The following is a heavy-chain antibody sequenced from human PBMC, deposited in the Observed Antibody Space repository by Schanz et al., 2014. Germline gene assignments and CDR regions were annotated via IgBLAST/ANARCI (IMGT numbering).Heavy chain of an antibody. CDR3: ARDRRNADLDY. CDR2: ITYNGGTI. J-gene: IGHJ4*02. Sequence: DVQLVESGGGLIQPGGSLRLSCAASGFIFGSSVMAWVRQAPGKGLEWISYITYNGGTIYYADSVKGRFTISRDNAKNSLYLEMNSLRAEDTALYYCARDRRNADLDYWGQGTLVTVSS. V-gene: IGHV3-48*01. D-gene: IGHD1-1*01. CDR1: GFIFGSSV.